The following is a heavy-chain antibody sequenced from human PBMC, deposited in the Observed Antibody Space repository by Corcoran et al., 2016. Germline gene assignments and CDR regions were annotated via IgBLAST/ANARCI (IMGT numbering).Heavy chain of an antibody. J-gene: IGHJ4*02. V-gene: IGHV1-69*06. CDR2: IIPIFGTA. CDR1: GGTFSSYA. Sequence: QVQLVQSGAEVKKPGSSVKVSCKASGGTFSSYAISWVRQAPGQGLEWMGGIIPIFGTANYAQKFQGRVTITADKSTSTAYMELCSLRSEDTAVYYGAGGGDRSSWYWGWYYFDYWGQGTLVTVSS. CDR3: AGGGDRSSWYWGWYYFDY. D-gene: IGHD6-13*01.